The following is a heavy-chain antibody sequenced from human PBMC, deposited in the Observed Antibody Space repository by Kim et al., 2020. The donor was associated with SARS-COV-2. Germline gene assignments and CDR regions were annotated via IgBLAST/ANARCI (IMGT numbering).Heavy chain of an antibody. V-gene: IGHV1-69*13. CDR1: GGTFSSYA. CDR3: ARMSRQWLVLRENLFDS. J-gene: IGHJ5*01. D-gene: IGHD6-19*01. CDR2: IIPIFGTA. Sequence: SVKVSCKASGGTFSSYAISWVRQAPGQGLEWMGGIIPIFGTANYAQKFQGRVTITADESTSTAYMELSSLRSEDTAVYYCARMSRQWLVLRENLFDSWGQGTLVTVSS.